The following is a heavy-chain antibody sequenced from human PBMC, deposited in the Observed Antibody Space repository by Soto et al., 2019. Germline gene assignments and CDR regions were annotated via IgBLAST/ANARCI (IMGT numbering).Heavy chain of an antibody. CDR1: GYTFTTYD. Sequence: QVQLVQSGAEVEKPGASVKVSCKASGYTFTTYDLSWVRPAPGQGLEWMGWISTYNGNTNYAQNLQGRVTMTTDTYTSTAYMELRSLRSDDTAVYYCARRLGSYYYGMDVWGQGTTVTVAS. CDR3: ARRLGSYYYGMDV. J-gene: IGHJ6*02. CDR2: ISTYNGNT. D-gene: IGHD3-16*01. V-gene: IGHV1-18*01.